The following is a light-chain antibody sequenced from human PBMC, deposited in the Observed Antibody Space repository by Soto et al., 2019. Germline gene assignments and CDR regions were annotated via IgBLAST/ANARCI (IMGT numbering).Light chain of an antibody. CDR1: QTIYYN. J-gene: IGKJ1*01. V-gene: IGKV3-15*01. Sequence: ILMTQSPATVSVSPGESGTLSCRASQTIYYNVAWYQHRPGQAPRLLIYRASTRAPGVPARFSGSGSGTEFTLPISSLQPEDFTVYSCLQYHNLWAFGQGTKVEI. CDR3: LQYHNLWA. CDR2: RAS.